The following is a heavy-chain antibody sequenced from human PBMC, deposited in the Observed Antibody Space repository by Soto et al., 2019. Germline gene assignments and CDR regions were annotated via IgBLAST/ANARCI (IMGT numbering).Heavy chain of an antibody. D-gene: IGHD1-26*01. CDR1: GFTFSRYA. J-gene: IGHJ6*02. CDR3: ALWEQWESNSYYYGLDV. Sequence: GGSLRLSCTASGFTFSRYAMSWVRQAPGKGLQWVSTITGSGDTTYYGDSVKGRFTISRDNSKNTLYLQMNSLRAEDTAVYYCALWEQWESNSYYYGLDVWGQGTTVTVSS. CDR2: ITGSGDTT. V-gene: IGHV3-23*01.